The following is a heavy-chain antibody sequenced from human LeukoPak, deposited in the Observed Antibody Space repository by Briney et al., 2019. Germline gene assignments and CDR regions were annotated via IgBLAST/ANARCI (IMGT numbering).Heavy chain of an antibody. CDR1: GGSISSYY. D-gene: IGHD3-10*01. J-gene: IGHJ5*02. V-gene: IGHV4-59*01. CDR2: IYYSGST. Sequence: RPSETLSLTCTVSGGSISSYYWSWIRQPPGKGLEWIGDIYYSGSTNYNPSLKSRVTISVDTSKNQFSLKLSSVTAADTAVYYCARELLWFGELSVWFDPWGQGTLVTVSS. CDR3: ARELLWFGELSVWFDP.